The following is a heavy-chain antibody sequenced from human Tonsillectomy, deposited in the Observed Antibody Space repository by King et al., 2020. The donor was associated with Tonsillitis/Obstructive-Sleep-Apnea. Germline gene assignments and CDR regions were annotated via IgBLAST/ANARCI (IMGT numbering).Heavy chain of an antibody. CDR1: GGSISSSY. J-gene: IGHJ4*02. CDR2: IYYSGST. D-gene: IGHD6-6*01. V-gene: IGHV4-59*08. Sequence: AQLQESGPGLVKPSETLSLTCTVSGGSISSSYWSWIRQPPGKGLEWIGYIYYSGSTSYNPSLNSRVTMSVDTSKNQFSLKLSSVTAADTAVYYCARSWLQYSSSSYFFDCWGQGTLVTVSS. CDR3: ARSWLQYSSSSYFFDC.